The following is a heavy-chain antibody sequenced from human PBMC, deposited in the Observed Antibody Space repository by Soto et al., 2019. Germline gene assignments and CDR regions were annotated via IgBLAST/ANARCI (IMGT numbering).Heavy chain of an antibody. CDR3: ARGPSGDKVQY. J-gene: IGHJ4*02. V-gene: IGHV4-30-4*01. D-gene: IGHD7-27*01. Sequence: SETLSLTCTVSGGSITSDYSCWSWIRQPPGEGLEWIGHIFDSGTTYTNPSLRSQVAISLDTSKNHFSLTLSSVTAADTAVYYCARGPSGDKVQYWGQGALVTVPS. CDR1: GGSITSDYSC. CDR2: IFDSGTT.